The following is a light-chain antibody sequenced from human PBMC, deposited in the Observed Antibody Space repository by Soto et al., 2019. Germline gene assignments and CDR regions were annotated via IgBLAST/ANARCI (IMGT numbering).Light chain of an antibody. CDR1: QYIHNY. CDR2: EAA. J-gene: IGKJ1*01. Sequence: DIQMTQSPSTLSASVGDRVTITCRASQYIHNYLAWYQQKPGEAPKLLIYEAANLESGVPSRFSGSGTGTEFTLTISSLECHDFVTSYYQPSNTYPWTFGQGTRVEI. V-gene: IGKV1-5*03. CDR3: QPSNTYPWT.